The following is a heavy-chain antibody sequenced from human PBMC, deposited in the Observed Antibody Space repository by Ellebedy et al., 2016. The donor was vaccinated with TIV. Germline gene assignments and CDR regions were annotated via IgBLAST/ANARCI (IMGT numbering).Heavy chain of an antibody. Sequence: GGSLRPSCAASGFTFRTHWMSWVRQAPGKGLEWVANIKQDGSEKYYVDSVKGRFTISRDNAQNSLFLQMNSLRAEDTAVYYCARTAYYYDTSGYWIHDAFDVWGQGTVVTVSS. CDR3: ARTAYYYDTSGYWIHDAFDV. CDR1: GFTFRTHW. J-gene: IGHJ3*01. CDR2: IKQDGSEK. D-gene: IGHD3-22*01. V-gene: IGHV3-7*03.